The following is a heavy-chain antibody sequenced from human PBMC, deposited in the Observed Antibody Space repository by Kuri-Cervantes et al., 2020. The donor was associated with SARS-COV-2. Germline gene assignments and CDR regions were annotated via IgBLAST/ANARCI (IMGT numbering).Heavy chain of an antibody. D-gene: IGHD2-2*01. CDR3: AGASTYCSSTSCYDYYYMDV. V-gene: IGHV1-69*06. J-gene: IGHJ6*03. CDR2: IIPIFGTA. Sequence: SVKVSCKASGGTFSSYAISWVRQAPGQGLEWMGGIIPIFGTANYAQKFQGRVTITADKSTSTSYMELSSLRSEDTAVYYCAGASTYCSSTSCYDYYYMDVWGKGTTVTVSS. CDR1: GGTFSSYA.